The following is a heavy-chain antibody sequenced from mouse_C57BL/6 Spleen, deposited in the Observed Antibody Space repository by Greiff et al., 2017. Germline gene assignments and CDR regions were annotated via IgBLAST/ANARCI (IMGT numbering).Heavy chain of an antibody. D-gene: IGHD1-1*01. CDR3: ARNGVVATWDYFDY. Sequence: QVQLKQSGPGLVQPSQSLSITCTVSGFSLTSYGVHWVRQSPGKGLEWLGVIWSGGSTDYNAAFISRLSISKDNSKSQVFFKMNRLQADDTAIYYGARNGVVATWDYFDYWGQGTTLTVSS. CDR2: IWSGGST. J-gene: IGHJ2*01. V-gene: IGHV2-2*01. CDR1: GFSLTSYG.